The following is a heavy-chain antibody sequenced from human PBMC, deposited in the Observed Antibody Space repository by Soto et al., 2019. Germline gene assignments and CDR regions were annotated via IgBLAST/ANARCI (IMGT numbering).Heavy chain of an antibody. D-gene: IGHD1-20*01. Sequence: SGAEVKTPGASVKVSCKSSGYTFTSYDINWVRQATGQGLEWMGWMNPNSGNTGYAQKFQGRVTMTRNTSISTAYMELSSLRSEDTAVYYCARELTGRGAFDIWGQGTMVTVSS. V-gene: IGHV1-8*01. CDR1: GYTFTSYD. J-gene: IGHJ3*02. CDR3: ARELTGRGAFDI. CDR2: MNPNSGNT.